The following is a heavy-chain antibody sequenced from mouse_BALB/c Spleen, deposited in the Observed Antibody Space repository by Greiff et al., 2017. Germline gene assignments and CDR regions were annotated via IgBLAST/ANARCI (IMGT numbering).Heavy chain of an antibody. V-gene: IGHV5-17*02. CDR2: ISSGSSTI. CDR1: GFTFSSFG. Sequence: VQLKESGGGLVQPGGSRKLSCAASGFTFSSFGMHWVRQAPEKGLEWVAYISSGSSTIYYADTVKGRFTISRDNPKNTLFLQMTSLRSEDTAMYYCARFTVVARAMDYWGQGTSVTVSS. J-gene: IGHJ4*01. D-gene: IGHD1-1*01. CDR3: ARFTVVARAMDY.